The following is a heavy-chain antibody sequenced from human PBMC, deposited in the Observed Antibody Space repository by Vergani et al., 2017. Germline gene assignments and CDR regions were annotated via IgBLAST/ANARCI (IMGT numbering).Heavy chain of an antibody. CDR3: AREGFYDNIRGTYRPPSYYGMGV. Sequence: EVQLLQSEGAVVQPGGSLRLSCVASGFTFSSHAMSLVRQGHGQGLELVSSIKNTGDSTHYADSVKGRFTISRDNSKNTLYLQMNSLRVEDTAVYYCAREGFYDNIRGTYRPPSYYGMGVWGQGTKVTVAS. CDR1: GFTFSSHA. D-gene: IGHD3-16*02. V-gene: IGHV3-23*01. CDR2: IKNTGDST. J-gene: IGHJ6*02.